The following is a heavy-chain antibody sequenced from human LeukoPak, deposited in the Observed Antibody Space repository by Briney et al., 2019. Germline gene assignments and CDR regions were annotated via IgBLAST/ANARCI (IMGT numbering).Heavy chain of an antibody. D-gene: IGHD2-15*01. Sequence: SETLSLTCTVSGGSISSYYWSWIRQPPGKGLEWIGYIYTSGSTNYNPSLKSRVTISVDTSKNQFSLKLSSVTAADTAVYYCARQVVAATINWLDPWGQGTLVTVSS. CDR1: GGSISSYY. V-gene: IGHV4-4*09. CDR3: ARQVVAATINWLDP. CDR2: IYTSGST. J-gene: IGHJ5*02.